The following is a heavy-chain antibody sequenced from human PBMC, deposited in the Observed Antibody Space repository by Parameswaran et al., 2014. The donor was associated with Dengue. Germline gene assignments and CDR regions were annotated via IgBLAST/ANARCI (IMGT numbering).Heavy chain of an antibody. J-gene: IGHJ5*02. V-gene: IGHV4-59*01. Sequence: RWIRQPPGKRLEWIGYIYYSGSTNYNPSLKSRVTISVDTSKNQFSLKLSSVTAADTAVYYCARDPAGLDWFDPWGQGTLVTVSS. CDR2: IYYSGST. D-gene: IGHD6-19*01. CDR3: ARDPAGLDWFDP.